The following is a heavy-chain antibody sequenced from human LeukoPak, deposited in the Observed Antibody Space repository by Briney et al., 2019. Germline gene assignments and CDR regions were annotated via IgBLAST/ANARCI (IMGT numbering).Heavy chain of an antibody. J-gene: IGHJ4*02. CDR2: IYYGGST. V-gene: IGHV4-59*01. Sequence: SETLSLTCSVSGDSINSNYWSWMRQPPGKGLEWIGYIYYGGSTNYNPSLKSRVSMSVDTSKNQFSLNLSSVTAADAAVYHCARLLAGCPGGRCRAHFDYWGQGTLVTVSS. CDR1: GDSINSNY. D-gene: IGHD2-15*01. CDR3: ARLLAGCPGGRCRAHFDY.